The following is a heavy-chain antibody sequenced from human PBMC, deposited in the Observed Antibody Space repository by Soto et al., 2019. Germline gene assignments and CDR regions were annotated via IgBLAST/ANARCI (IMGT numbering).Heavy chain of an antibody. V-gene: IGHV3-74*01. CDR2: INSDGSST. J-gene: IGHJ4*02. Sequence: EVQLVESGGGLVQPGGSLRLSCAASGFTFSSYWMHWVRQAPGKGLVWVSRINSDGSSTSYADSVKGRFTISRDNAKNTLYLQMNSLRAEDTAVYYCARDDATMIVVNNFDYWGQGTLVTVSS. CDR3: ARDDATMIVVNNFDY. D-gene: IGHD3-22*01. CDR1: GFTFSSYW.